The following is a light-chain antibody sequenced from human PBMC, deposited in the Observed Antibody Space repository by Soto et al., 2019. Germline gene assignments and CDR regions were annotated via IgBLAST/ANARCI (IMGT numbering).Light chain of an antibody. Sequence: EIVLTQSPGTLSLSPGERATLSCRASQSVSSSYLAWYQQKPGQAPRLLIYGASSRATGIPDRFSGSGSGTYFTLTISRLEPEDVAVYYCQQYGSSPTFGQGTQVEIK. J-gene: IGKJ1*01. CDR1: QSVSSSY. CDR2: GAS. V-gene: IGKV3-20*01. CDR3: QQYGSSPT.